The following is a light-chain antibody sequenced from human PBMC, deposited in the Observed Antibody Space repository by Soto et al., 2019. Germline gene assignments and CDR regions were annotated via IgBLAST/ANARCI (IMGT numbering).Light chain of an antibody. CDR3: AAWDDSLKSVV. CDR2: RNN. J-gene: IGLJ2*01. V-gene: IGLV1-47*01. Sequence: QSVLTQAPSASGAPGHRIIISCSGSSPNIGSNFVYWYQQFPGTAPKLLILRNNQRPSGVPDRFSGSKSGTSASLAISGLRSEDEADYHCAAWDDSLKSVVFGGGTKLTVL. CDR1: SPNIGSNF.